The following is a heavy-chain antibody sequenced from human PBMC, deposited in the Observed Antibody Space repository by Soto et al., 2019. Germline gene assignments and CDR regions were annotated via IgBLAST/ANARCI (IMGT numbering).Heavy chain of an antibody. CDR3: ARVTDPVVTASTPFDH. J-gene: IGHJ4*02. Sequence: SETLSLTCTVSGGSITSGGHYWAWIRQHPGKGLKWIGYMFHSGSTHYNPSLKSRISISVDTSKNQFSLKLSSVTAADTAVYYCARVTDPVVTASTPFDHWGQGTLVTVSS. D-gene: IGHD2-21*02. V-gene: IGHV4-31*03. CDR2: MFHSGST. CDR1: GGSITSGGHY.